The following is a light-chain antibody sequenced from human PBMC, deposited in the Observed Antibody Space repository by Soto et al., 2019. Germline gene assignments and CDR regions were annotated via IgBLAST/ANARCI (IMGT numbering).Light chain of an antibody. CDR2: EVS. V-gene: IGLV2-14*01. J-gene: IGLJ1*01. CDR1: SSDVGGYNF. Sequence: QSALTQPASVSGSPGQSITISCTGTSSDVGGYNFVSWYQHHPDKAPKLIIFEVSNRPSGVSNRFSGSKSGNTASLTTSGLQAEDEADYYCSSYTDSSNYVFGTGTKVTVL. CDR3: SSYTDSSNYV.